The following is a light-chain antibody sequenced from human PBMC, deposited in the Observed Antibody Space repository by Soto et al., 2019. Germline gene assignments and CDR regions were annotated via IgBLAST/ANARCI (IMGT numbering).Light chain of an antibody. CDR3: QLWDSRTDHWV. J-gene: IGLJ3*02. CDR2: AHS. V-gene: IGLV3-21*02. CDR1: NIGTKS. Sequence: SYELTQPPSVSVAPGQTAKMPCGGNNIGTKSVHWYQQKPGQAPVFVVYAHSDRPSGIPERFSGSVSGNTSTLTIISVEAGDEADYYCQLWDSRTDHWVFGGGTKLTVL.